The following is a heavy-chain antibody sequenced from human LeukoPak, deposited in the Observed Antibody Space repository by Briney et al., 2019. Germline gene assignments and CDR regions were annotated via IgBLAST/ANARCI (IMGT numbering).Heavy chain of an antibody. CDR3: ARVEYYYDSSGYYPNYFDY. J-gene: IGHJ4*02. D-gene: IGHD3-22*01. CDR2: ISSSSSYI. V-gene: IGHV3-21*01. Sequence: GGSLRLSCAASGFTFSSYSMNWVRQAPGKGLEWVSSISSSSSYIYYADSVKGRFTISRDNAKNSLYLQMNSLRVEDTAVYYCARVEYYYDSSGYYPNYFDYWGQGTLVTVSS. CDR1: GFTFSSYS.